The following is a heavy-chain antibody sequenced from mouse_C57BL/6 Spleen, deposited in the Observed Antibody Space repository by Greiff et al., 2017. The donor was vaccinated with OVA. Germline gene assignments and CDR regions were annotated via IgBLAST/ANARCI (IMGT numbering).Heavy chain of an antibody. D-gene: IGHD1-1*01. CDR3: ARSPTVVEAMDY. CDR1: GYTFTSYW. CDR2: IHPNSGST. V-gene: IGHV1-64*01. J-gene: IGHJ4*01. Sequence: QVQLQQPGAELVKPGASVKLSCKASGYTFTSYWMHWVKQRPGQGLEWIGMIHPNSGSTNYNEKFKSKATLTVDKSSSTAYMQLSSLTSEDSAVYYCARSPTVVEAMDYWGQGTSVTVSS.